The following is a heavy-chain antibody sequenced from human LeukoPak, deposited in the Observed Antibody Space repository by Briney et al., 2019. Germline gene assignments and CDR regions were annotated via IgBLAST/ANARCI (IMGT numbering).Heavy chain of an antibody. CDR2: IIPIFGTA. V-gene: IGHV1-69*13. J-gene: IGHJ4*02. CDR3: ARSYYGPGSYSNPVEDY. CDR1: GGTFSSYA. D-gene: IGHD3-10*01. Sequence: SVKVSCKASGGTFSSYAISWVRQAPGQGLEWMGGIIPIFGTANYAQKFQGRVTITADESTSTAYMELSSLRSEDTAVYYCARSYYGPGSYSNPVEDYWGQGTLVTVSS.